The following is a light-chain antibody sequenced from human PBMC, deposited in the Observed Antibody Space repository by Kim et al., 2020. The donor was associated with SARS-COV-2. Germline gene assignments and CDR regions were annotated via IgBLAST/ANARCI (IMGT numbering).Light chain of an antibody. CDR2: QDS. J-gene: IGLJ3*02. CDR1: KLGDKY. V-gene: IGLV3-1*01. Sequence: SYELTQPPSVSVSPGQTASITCSGDKLGDKYACWYQQKPGQSPVLVINQDSKRPSGIPERFSGSNSGNKATLTISGTQSMDEADYYCQAWDSSTAPVFG. CDR3: QAWDSSTAPV.